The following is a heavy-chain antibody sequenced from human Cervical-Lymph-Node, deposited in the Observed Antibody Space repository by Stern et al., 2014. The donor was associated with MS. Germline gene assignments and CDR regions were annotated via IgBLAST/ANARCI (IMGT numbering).Heavy chain of an antibody. CDR2: ISAYNGNT. J-gene: IGHJ4*02. D-gene: IGHD6-13*01. V-gene: IGHV1-18*01. CDR3: ARDKMGIAAAGTGY. Sequence: QVQLVQSGAEVKKPGASVKVSCKASGYTFTSYGISWVRQAPGQGLEGMGWISAYNGNTNDSQKLQGRVTMTTDASTSTAYMELRSLRSDDTAVYYCARDKMGIAAAGTGYWGQGTLVTVSS. CDR1: GYTFTSYG.